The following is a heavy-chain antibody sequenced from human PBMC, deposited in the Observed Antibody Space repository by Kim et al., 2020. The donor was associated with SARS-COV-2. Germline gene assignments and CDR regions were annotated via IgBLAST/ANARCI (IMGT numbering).Heavy chain of an antibody. CDR3: ARDPKGFSSGWYVDNWYFDL. Sequence: GGSLRLSCAASGFTFSSYWMSWVRQAPGKGLEWVANIKQDGSEKYYVDSVKGRFTISRDNAKNSLYLQMNSLRAEDTAVYYCARDPKGFSSGWYVDNWYFDLWGRGTLVTVSS. CDR1: GFTFSSYW. CDR2: IKQDGSEK. J-gene: IGHJ2*01. V-gene: IGHV3-7*01. D-gene: IGHD6-19*01.